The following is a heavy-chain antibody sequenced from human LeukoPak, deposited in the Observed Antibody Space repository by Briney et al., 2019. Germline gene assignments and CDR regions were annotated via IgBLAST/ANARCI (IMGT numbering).Heavy chain of an antibody. J-gene: IGHJ3*02. D-gene: IGHD2-8*01. CDR1: GGTFSSYA. V-gene: IGHV1-69*13. Sequence: ASVKVSCKASGGTFSSYAISWVRQAPGQGLEWMGGIIPIFGTANYAQKFQGRVTITADESTSTAYMELSSLRSEDTAVYYCARRYCTNGVCYDAFDIWGQGTMVTVSS. CDR2: IIPIFGTA. CDR3: ARRYCTNGVCYDAFDI.